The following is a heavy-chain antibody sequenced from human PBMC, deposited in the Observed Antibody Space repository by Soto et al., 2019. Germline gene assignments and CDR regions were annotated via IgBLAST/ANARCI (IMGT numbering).Heavy chain of an antibody. CDR1: GFIFNRYG. CDR2: IWHDGSKK. J-gene: IGHJ6*02. V-gene: IGHV3-33*01. D-gene: IGHD1-1*01. CDR3: GRDANGHVGTGGGMDV. Sequence: QAQLVESGGDVVQPGTSLRLSCAMSGFIFNRYGMHWVRQGPGKGLEWVAVIWHDGSKKYYRDSVKGRFTISRDDSRSPRSLQKNSPGFDGAAVYSWGRDANGHVGTGGGMDVWGQGTTVIASS.